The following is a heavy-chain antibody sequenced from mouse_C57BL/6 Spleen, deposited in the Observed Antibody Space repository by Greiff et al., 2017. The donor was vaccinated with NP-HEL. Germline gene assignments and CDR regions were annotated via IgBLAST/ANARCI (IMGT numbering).Heavy chain of an antibody. CDR1: GYTFTSYW. Sequence: VQLKESGTVLARPGASVKMSCKTSGYTFTSYWMHWVKQRPGQGLEWIGAIYHGNSDTSYNQKFKGKAKLTAVTSASTAYMALSSLTNEDSAVYYCTPLLITTVVEGVFFDYWGQGTTLTVSS. J-gene: IGHJ2*01. D-gene: IGHD1-1*01. CDR2: IYHGNSDT. CDR3: TPLLITTVVEGVFFDY. V-gene: IGHV1-5*01.